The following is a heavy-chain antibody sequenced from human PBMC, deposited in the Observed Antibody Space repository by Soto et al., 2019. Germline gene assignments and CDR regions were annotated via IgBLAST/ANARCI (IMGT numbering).Heavy chain of an antibody. CDR3: ARVYCSGGSCYLQYFQH. J-gene: IGHJ1*01. Sequence: SETLSLTCTVSGDSISXYYWSCIRQPPGKGLEWIGYIYYSGSTNYNPSLKSRVTISVDTSKNQFSLKLSSVTAADTAVYYCARVYCSGGSCYLQYFQHWGQGTLVTVSS. CDR1: GDSISXYY. CDR2: IYYSGST. D-gene: IGHD2-15*01. V-gene: IGHV4-59*01.